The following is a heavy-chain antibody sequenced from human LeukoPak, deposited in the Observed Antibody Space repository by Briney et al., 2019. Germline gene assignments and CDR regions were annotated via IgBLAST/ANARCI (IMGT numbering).Heavy chain of an antibody. V-gene: IGHV3-21*04. Sequence: GGSLRLSCEASGFSFSSYNMDWVRQTPGKGLEWISSITTSSTYTFYADSVKGRFTISRDNSKNTLYLQMNSLRAEDTAVYYCAKLPDYYDSSGSFDYWGQGTLVTVSS. D-gene: IGHD3-22*01. CDR1: GFSFSSYN. CDR2: ITTSSTYT. J-gene: IGHJ4*02. CDR3: AKLPDYYDSSGSFDY.